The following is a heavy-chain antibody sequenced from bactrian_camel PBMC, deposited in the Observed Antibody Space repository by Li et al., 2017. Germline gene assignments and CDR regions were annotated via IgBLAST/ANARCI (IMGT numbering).Heavy chain of an antibody. Sequence: HVQLVESGGGLVEPGGSLRLSCAASGFTFSRSGMSWVRQAPGKGLEWVAGITSDGTTAALADSAKGRFTISRDNAKSMLYLRMDSLKPEDTAVYYCVRDLTNYNDYVLGYWGQGTQVTVS. CDR2: ITSDGTTA. CDR3: VRDLTNYNDYVLGY. V-gene: IGHV3S7*01. CDR1: GFTFSRSG. D-gene: IGHD4*01. J-gene: IGHJ6*01.